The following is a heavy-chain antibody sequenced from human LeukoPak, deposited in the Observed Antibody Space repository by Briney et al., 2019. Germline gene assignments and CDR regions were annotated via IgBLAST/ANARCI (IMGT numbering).Heavy chain of an antibody. D-gene: IGHD2-15*01. CDR2: IIPIFGTA. Sequence: SVKISCKASGGTFSSYAISWVRQAPVHGLEWMGGIIPIFGTANYAQKFQGRVTITTDESTSTAYMELSSLRSEDTAVYYCAAQWSPTTYWFDPWGQGTLVTVSS. J-gene: IGHJ5*02. V-gene: IGHV1-69*05. CDR3: AAQWSPTTYWFDP. CDR1: GGTFSSYA.